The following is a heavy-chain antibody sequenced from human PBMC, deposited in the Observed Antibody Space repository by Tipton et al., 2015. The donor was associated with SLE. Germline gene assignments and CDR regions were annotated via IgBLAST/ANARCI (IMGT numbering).Heavy chain of an antibody. CDR2: IYYTGSS. CDR3: VRDSLQDYIQRKDWYFDL. D-gene: IGHD4-11*01. CDR1: GGSMNDYY. J-gene: IGHJ2*01. V-gene: IGHV4-59*12. Sequence: TLSLTCTVSGGSMNDYYWSWIRQPPGQGLEWIGYIYYTGSSNHNPSLKSRVTISVDTSKNQFSLKMTSVTATDTAIYYCVRDSLQDYIQRKDWYFDLWGRGTLVTVSS.